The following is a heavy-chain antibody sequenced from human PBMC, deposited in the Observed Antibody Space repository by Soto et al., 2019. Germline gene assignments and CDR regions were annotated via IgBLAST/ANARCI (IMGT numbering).Heavy chain of an antibody. CDR2: IITLFGTS. J-gene: IGHJ4*02. V-gene: IGHV1-69*01. D-gene: IGHD6-13*01. CDR3: GRKVGYGDFSAALLD. CDR1: GGTFSSHS. Sequence: VQLMQSGAEVKKPGSSVKVSCKASGGTFSSHSINWVRQAPGQGLGWMGGIITLFGTSNYAQNFQGSVTITADQSTSTAHMELNSRTSDDTAGYYCGRKVGYGDFSAALLDWGQGTLVTVSS.